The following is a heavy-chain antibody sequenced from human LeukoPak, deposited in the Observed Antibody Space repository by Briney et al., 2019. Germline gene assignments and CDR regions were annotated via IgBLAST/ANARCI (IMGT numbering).Heavy chain of an antibody. Sequence: GASVEVSCKASGFTFTSSAVQWVRQARGQRLEWIGWIVVGSGNTNYAQKFQERVTITRDMSTSTAYMELSSLRSEDTAVYYCAARAAIPRYYYYGMDVWGQGTTVTVSS. CDR1: GFTFTSSA. J-gene: IGHJ6*02. D-gene: IGHD2-2*02. V-gene: IGHV1-58*01. CDR3: AARAAIPRYYYYGMDV. CDR2: IVVGSGNT.